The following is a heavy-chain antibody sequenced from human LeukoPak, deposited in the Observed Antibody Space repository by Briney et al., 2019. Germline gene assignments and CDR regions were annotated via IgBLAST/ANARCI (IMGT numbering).Heavy chain of an antibody. D-gene: IGHD6-13*01. CDR3: EKCGSSWDMYNWFGS. J-gene: IGHJ5*01. V-gene: IGHV3-23*01. CDR2: ITGSGGST. CDR1: GFTFSSYA. Sequence: PGGSLRLSCAASGFTFSSYAMSWVRQAPGKGLEWVSAITGSGGSTYYADSAKGRFTISRDNSKNTLYLQMNSLRAEDTAVYYCEKCGSSWDMYNWFGSWRQGTLVTVSS.